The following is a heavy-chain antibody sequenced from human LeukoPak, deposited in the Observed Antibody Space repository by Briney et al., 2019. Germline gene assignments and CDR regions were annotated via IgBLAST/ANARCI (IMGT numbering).Heavy chain of an antibody. CDR1: GGSISSSSYY. CDR2: IYYSGST. D-gene: IGHD2-15*01. J-gene: IGHJ5*02. V-gene: IGHV4-39*07. CDR3: ARDPSRSCAGGNCFSS. Sequence: SETLSLTCTVSGGSISSSSYYWGWIRQPPGKGLEWIGSIYYSGSTYYNPSLKSRVTISVDTSKNQFSLNVRSVSAADTAVYYCARDPSRSCAGGNCFSSWGQGTLVIVSS.